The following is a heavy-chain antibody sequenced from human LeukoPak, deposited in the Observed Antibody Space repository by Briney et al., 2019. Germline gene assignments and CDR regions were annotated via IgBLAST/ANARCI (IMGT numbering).Heavy chain of an antibody. V-gene: IGHV6-1*01. J-gene: IGHJ4*02. D-gene: IGHD6-19*01. CDR1: GDSFSSNSAA. CDR3: AREHSSGWYREPFDY. Sequence: SQTLSLTCALSGDSFSSNSAAWNWIRQSPSRGLEWLGRTYYRSKWYNDYAVSVKSRITINPDTPKNQFSLQLNSVTPEDTAVYYCAREHSSGWYREPFDYWGQGTLVTVSS. CDR2: TYYRSKWYN.